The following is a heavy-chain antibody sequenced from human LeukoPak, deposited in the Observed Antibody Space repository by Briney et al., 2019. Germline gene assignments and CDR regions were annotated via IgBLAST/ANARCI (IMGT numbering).Heavy chain of an antibody. CDR1: GFTFSSYA. D-gene: IGHD3-22*01. V-gene: IGHV3-23*01. CDR2: ISGSGGST. Sequence: GGSLRLSCAASGFTFSSYAMSWVRQAPGKGLEWVSAISGSGGSTYYADSVKGRFTISRDNSKNTLYLQMNSLRAEDTAVYYCAKGKGGSGYYLNFNYWGQGTLVTVSS. J-gene: IGHJ4*02. CDR3: AKGKGGSGYYLNFNY.